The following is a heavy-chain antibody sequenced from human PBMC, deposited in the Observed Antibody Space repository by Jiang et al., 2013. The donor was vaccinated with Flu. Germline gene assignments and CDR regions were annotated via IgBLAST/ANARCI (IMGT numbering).Heavy chain of an antibody. J-gene: IGHJ4*02. CDR2: IIPIFGTA. Sequence: AEVKKPGSSVKVSCKASGGTFSSYAISWVRQAPGQGLEWMGGIIPIFGTANYAQKFQGRVTITADESTSTAYMELSSLRSEDTAVYYCARETYYYDSSGGGDFDYWGQGTLVTVSS. V-gene: IGHV1-69*01. CDR3: ARETYYYDSSGGGDFDY. D-gene: IGHD3-22*01. CDR1: GGTFSSYA.